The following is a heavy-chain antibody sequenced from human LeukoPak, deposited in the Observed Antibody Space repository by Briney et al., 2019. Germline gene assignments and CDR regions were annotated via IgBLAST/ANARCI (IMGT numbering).Heavy chain of an antibody. D-gene: IGHD5-18*01. Sequence: GESLKISCKGSGYTFTSYWIAWVRQMPGKGLDWMGIIYPVDSDTRYSPSFQGQVTISVDKSTAYLQWSSLKASHTAMYYCASLNGYGYSLPFDYWGQGTLVTVSA. J-gene: IGHJ4*02. CDR2: IYPVDSDT. CDR3: ASLNGYGYSLPFDY. CDR1: GYTFTSYW. V-gene: IGHV5-51*01.